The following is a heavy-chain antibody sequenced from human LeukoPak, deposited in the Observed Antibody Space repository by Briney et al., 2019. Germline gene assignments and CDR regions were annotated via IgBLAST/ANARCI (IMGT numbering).Heavy chain of an antibody. D-gene: IGHD3-10*01. V-gene: IGHV1-69*13. J-gene: IGHJ4*02. CDR2: IIPIFGTA. Sequence: GASVEVSCKASGGTFSSYAISWVRQAPGQGLEWMGGIIPIFGTANYAQKFQGRVTITADESTSTAYMELSSLRSEDTAVYYCARGELWFGELPKSLDYWGQGTLVTVSS. CDR3: ARGELWFGELPKSLDY. CDR1: GGTFSSYA.